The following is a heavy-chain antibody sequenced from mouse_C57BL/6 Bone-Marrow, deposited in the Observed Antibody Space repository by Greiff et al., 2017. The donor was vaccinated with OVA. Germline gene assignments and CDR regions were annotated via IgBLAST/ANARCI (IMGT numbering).Heavy chain of an antibody. CDR3: TRGSTIAY. Sequence: QVQLQQSGAELVRPGASVTLSCKASGYTFTDYDMHWVKQTPVHGLAWIGAIDPETGGTAYNQKFKGKAILTAAKSSSTAYMELRSLTSVDSAVNYCTRGSTIAYWGQGTLVTVSA. V-gene: IGHV1-15*01. J-gene: IGHJ3*01. CDR1: GYTFTDYD. CDR2: IDPETGGT. D-gene: IGHD2-14*01.